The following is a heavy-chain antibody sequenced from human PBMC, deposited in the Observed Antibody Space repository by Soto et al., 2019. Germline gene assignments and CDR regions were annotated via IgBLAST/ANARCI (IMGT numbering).Heavy chain of an antibody. CDR2: VYYSGTT. CDR3: ARTTAVPNTLRSRYFFDY. Sequence: LSPTCSVSGGSVSNKTYYWSWIRQPPGKRLEWIGYVYYSGTTNYNPSLKSRVTISVDLSKNQFSLRLSSVTTADTALYYCARTTAVPNTLRSRYFFDYWGQGTLVTVSS. CDR1: GGSVSNKTYY. V-gene: IGHV4-61*01. D-gene: IGHD4-17*01. J-gene: IGHJ4*02.